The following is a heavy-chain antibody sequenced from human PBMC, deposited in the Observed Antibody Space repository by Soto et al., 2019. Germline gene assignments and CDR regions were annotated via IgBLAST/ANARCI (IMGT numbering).Heavy chain of an antibody. J-gene: IGHJ4*02. CDR3: AKVPKRGIDY. D-gene: IGHD3-10*01. CDR1: GFTFSSYA. Sequence: PGGSLRLSCAASGFTFSSYAMSWVRQAPGKGLEWVSAISGSATTTYYADSVKGRFTISRDNSKNTLYLQMDRLRAEDTAIYYCAKVPKRGIDYWGQGTLVTVSS. V-gene: IGHV3-23*01. CDR2: ISGSATTT.